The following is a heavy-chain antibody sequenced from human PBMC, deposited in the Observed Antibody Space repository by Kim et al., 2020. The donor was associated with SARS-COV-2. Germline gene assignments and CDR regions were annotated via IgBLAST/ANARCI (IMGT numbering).Heavy chain of an antibody. J-gene: IGHJ4*02. V-gene: IGHV1-18*01. CDR2: GNT. CDR3: ARSRSGGDY. Sequence: GNTNYARKLQGRVTMTTDTSTSTAYMELRSLRSDDTAVYYCARSRSGGDYWGQGTLVTVSS. D-gene: IGHD3-16*01.